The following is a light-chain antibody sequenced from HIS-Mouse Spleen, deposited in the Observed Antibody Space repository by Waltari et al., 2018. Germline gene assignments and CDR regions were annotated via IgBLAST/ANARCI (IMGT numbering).Light chain of an antibody. CDR3: QQYNNWPPYT. Sequence: EIVMTPSPATLSVSPGERATLSCRASQSVSSNLAWYQQKPGQAPRLLSYGASTSATGIPARFSGSGSGTEFTLTISSMQSEDFAVYYCQQYNNWPPYTFGQGTKLEIK. J-gene: IGKJ2*01. V-gene: IGKV3-15*01. CDR2: GAS. CDR1: QSVSSN.